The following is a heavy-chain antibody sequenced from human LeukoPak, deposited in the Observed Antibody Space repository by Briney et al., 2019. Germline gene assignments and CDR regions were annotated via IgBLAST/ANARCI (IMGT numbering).Heavy chain of an antibody. CDR3: AKDPTVVGGVVDY. J-gene: IGHJ4*02. D-gene: IGHD2-21*01. Sequence: GGSLRLSCAASGFTLSSYAMSWVRQAPGKGLEWVSAISGSGGSTYYADSVKGRFTVSRDNSKNTLYLQMNSLRAEDTAVYYCAKDPTVVGGVVDYWGQGTLVTVSS. CDR1: GFTLSSYA. CDR2: ISGSGGST. V-gene: IGHV3-23*01.